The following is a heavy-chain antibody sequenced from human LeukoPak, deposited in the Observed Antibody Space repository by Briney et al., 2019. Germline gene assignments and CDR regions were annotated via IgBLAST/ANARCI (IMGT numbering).Heavy chain of an antibody. CDR3: ARTHFYYDILTGYYTPGFEDY. J-gene: IGHJ4*02. V-gene: IGHV3-48*01. CDR2: ISSTSTTI. D-gene: IGHD3-9*01. CDR1: GFTFNTYS. Sequence: GGSLRPSCAASGFTFNTYSMSWVRQAPGKGLEWLSYISSTSTTIYYADSVKGRFTISRDNSKNTLYLQMNSLRAEDTAVYYCARTHFYYDILTGYYTPGFEDYWGQGTLVTVSS.